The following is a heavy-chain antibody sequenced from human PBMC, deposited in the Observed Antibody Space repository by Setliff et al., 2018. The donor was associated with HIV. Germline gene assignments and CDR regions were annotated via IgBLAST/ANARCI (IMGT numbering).Heavy chain of an antibody. CDR2: IYNSEMI. D-gene: IGHD3-22*01. CDR1: GASISSDT. CDR3: AREDTTGYYSLSAFDI. J-gene: IGHJ3*02. V-gene: IGHV4-59*01. Sequence: ETLSLTCIVSGASISSDTWSWIRQPPGKGLQWIGFIYNSEMINYNPSLKSRVSMSLDTSKNQFSLKLTSVTAADTAVYYCAREDTTGYYSLSAFDIWGQGTLVTVSS.